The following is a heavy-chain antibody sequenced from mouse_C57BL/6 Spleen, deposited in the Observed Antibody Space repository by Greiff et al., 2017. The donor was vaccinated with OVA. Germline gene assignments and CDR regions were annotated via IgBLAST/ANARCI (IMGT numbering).Heavy chain of an antibody. J-gene: IGHJ1*03. Sequence: VQLQQSGAELVRPGASVTLSCKASGYTFTDYEMHWVKQTPVHGLEWIGAIDPETGGTAYNQKFKGKAILTADKSSSTAYMERSSLTSEDSAVYYCTRGDYEGYFDVWGTGTTVTVSS. CDR3: TRGDYEGYFDV. D-gene: IGHD2-4*01. V-gene: IGHV1-15*01. CDR2: IDPETGGT. CDR1: GYTFTDYE.